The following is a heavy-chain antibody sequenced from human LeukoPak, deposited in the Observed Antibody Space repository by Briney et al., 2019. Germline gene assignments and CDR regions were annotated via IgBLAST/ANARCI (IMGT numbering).Heavy chain of an antibody. CDR1: GYTFTGYN. CDR2: INPNSGGT. Sequence: ASVKVSCKASGYTFTGYNMHWVRQAPGQGLEWMGWINPNSGGTNYAQKFQGRVTMTRDTSISTAYMELSRLRSDDTAVHYCARGRMITFGGVLWTNWFDPWGQGTLVTVSS. D-gene: IGHD3-16*01. J-gene: IGHJ5*02. V-gene: IGHV1-2*02. CDR3: ARGRMITFGGVLWTNWFDP.